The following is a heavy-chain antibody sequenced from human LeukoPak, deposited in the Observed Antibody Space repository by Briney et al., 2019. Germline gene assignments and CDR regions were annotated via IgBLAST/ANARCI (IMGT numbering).Heavy chain of an antibody. CDR2: IGTAGDT. Sequence: GGSLRLSCAASGFTFSSYDMHWVRHAPGKGLEWVSAIGTAGDTYYPGSVKGRFTISRENAKNSLYLQMNSLRAGDTAVYYCARALMITFGGVIAPPGDPWGQGTLVTVSS. CDR3: ARALMITFGGVIAPPGDP. V-gene: IGHV3-13*01. D-gene: IGHD3-16*02. J-gene: IGHJ5*02. CDR1: GFTFSSYD.